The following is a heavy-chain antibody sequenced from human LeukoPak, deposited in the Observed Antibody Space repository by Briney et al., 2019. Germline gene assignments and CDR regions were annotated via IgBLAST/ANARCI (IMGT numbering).Heavy chain of an antibody. CDR2: INPSGGST. CDR1: GYTFTSYY. CDR3: ARVRLGSGSYYNALDY. V-gene: IGHV1-46*01. D-gene: IGHD3-10*01. Sequence: ASVKVSCKASGYTFTSYYMHWVRQPPGQGLEWMGIINPSGGSTSYAQKFQGRVTMTRDTSTSTVYMELSSLRSEDTAVYYCARVRLGSGSYYNALDYWGQGTLVTVSS. J-gene: IGHJ4*02.